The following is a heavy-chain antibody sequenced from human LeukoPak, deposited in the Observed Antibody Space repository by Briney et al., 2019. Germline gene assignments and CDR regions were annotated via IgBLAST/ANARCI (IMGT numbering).Heavy chain of an antibody. CDR3: ARIGYSSDWYGRDAFDI. V-gene: IGHV2-70*11. Sequence: SGPTLVNPTQTLTLTCTFSGFSLSTSGMCVSWIRQPPGKALEWLARIDWDDDKYYSTSLKTRLTISKDTSKNQVVLTMTNMDPVDTATYYCARIGYSSDWYGRDAFDIWGQGTMVTVSS. CDR2: IDWDDDK. CDR1: GFSLSTSGMC. D-gene: IGHD6-19*01. J-gene: IGHJ3*02.